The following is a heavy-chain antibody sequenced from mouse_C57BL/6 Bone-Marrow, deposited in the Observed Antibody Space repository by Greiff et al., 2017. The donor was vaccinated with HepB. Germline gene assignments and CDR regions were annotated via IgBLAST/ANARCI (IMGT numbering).Heavy chain of an antibody. CDR3: ATYTTASAWFAY. J-gene: IGHJ3*01. CDR2: ISNLAYSI. V-gene: IGHV5-15*01. D-gene: IGHD1-2*01. CDR1: GFTFSDYG. Sequence: EVKLMESGGGLVQPGGSLKLSCAASGFTFSDYGMAWVRQAPRKGPEWVAFISNLAYSIYYADTVTGRFTISRENAKNTLYLEMSSLRSEDTAMYYCATYTTASAWFAYWGQGTLVTVSA.